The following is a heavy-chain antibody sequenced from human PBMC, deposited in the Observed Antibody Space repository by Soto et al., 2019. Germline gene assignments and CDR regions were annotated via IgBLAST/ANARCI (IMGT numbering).Heavy chain of an antibody. D-gene: IGHD2-15*01. CDR2: ISSDVVNY. V-gene: IGHV3-30-3*01. CDR3: ARGGAWTPEGLGY. Sequence: QVQLVESGGGVVQPGRSLRLSCAASGFTFSSFAMHWVRQAPGKGLEWLAVISSDVVNYYYAESVKGRFTISRDNSKNTLYRQMNSLRNEDTAVYYWARGGAWTPEGLGYWGQGTLVTVSS. CDR1: GFTFSSFA. J-gene: IGHJ4*02.